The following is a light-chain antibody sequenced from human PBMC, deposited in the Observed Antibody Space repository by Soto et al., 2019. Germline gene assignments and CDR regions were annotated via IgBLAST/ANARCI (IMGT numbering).Light chain of an antibody. J-gene: IGLJ3*02. CDR2: GNS. V-gene: IGLV1-40*01. CDR3: QSYDSSLSWV. Sequence: QSVLTQPPSVSGAPGQRVTISCTGSSSNIGAGYDVHWYQQLPGTAPKLLIYGNSNRPSGVPDRFSGSKSGTSASLAITGLQAEYEADCYCQSYDSSLSWVFGGGTKLTVL. CDR1: SSNIGAGYD.